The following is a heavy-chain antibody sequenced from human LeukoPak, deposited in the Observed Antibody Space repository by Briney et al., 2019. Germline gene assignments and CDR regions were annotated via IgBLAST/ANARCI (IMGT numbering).Heavy chain of an antibody. CDR3: ARDVGMITFGGVIAPYYFDY. CDR2: IKQDGSEK. D-gene: IGHD3-16*02. V-gene: IGHV3-7*05. J-gene: IGHJ4*02. CDR1: GFTFSSYW. Sequence: PGGSLRLSCAASGFTFSSYWMSWVRRAPGKGLEWVANIKQDGSEKYYVDSVKGRFTISRDNAKNSLYLQMNSLRAEDTAVYYCARDVGMITFGGVIAPYYFDYWGQGTLVTVSS.